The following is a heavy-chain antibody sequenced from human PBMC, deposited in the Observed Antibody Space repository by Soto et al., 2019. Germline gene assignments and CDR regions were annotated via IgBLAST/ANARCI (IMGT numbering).Heavy chain of an antibody. CDR2: GSGSGGST. V-gene: IGHV3-23*01. CDR3: ARRGPGTYFDY. Sequence: EVQLLESGGGLVQPGGSLRLSCAASGFTFSSYAMRWVHQAPGKGLEWVSAGSGSGGSTYYADSVKGRFTISRDNSKNSLYLQMNSLRAEDTAVYYCARRGPGTYFDYWGQGTLVTVSS. CDR1: GFTFSSYA. D-gene: IGHD6-13*01. J-gene: IGHJ4*02.